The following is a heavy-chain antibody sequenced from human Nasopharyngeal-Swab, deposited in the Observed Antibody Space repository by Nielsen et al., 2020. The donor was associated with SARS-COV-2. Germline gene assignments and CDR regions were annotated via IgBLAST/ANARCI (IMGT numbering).Heavy chain of an antibody. CDR1: GFTFSSYG. CDR2: IWYDGSNK. D-gene: IGHD6-19*01. J-gene: IGHJ6*03. V-gene: IGHV3-33*01. CDR3: ARDNWQWLVQEYYMDV. Sequence: GGSLRLSCAASGFTFSSYGMHWVRQAPGKGLEWVAVIWYDGSNKYYADSVKGRFTISRDNSKNTLYLQMNSLRAEDTAVYCCARDNWQWLVQEYYMDVWGKGTTVTVSS.